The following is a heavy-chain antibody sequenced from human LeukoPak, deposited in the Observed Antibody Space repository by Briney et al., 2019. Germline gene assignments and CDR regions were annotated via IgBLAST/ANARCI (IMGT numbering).Heavy chain of an antibody. V-gene: IGHV3-23*01. CDR1: GFTFSSYG. J-gene: IGHJ3*02. Sequence: GGSLRLSCTASGFTFSSYGMSWVRQAPGKGLQWVSAISYNDGSTYYADSVKGRFAISRDNSKNTLYLQMNSLRAEDTATYYCAKDSPLLTIWGQGTMVTVSS. CDR3: AKDSPLLTI. CDR2: ISYNDGST.